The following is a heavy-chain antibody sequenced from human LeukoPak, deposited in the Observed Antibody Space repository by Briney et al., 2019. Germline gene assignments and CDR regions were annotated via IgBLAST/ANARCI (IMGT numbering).Heavy chain of an antibody. V-gene: IGHV3-30-3*01. D-gene: IGHD6-13*01. CDR1: GFTFGDYA. CDR3: AREDSWYDY. CDR2: ISYDGSNK. Sequence: GGSLRLSCTASGFTFGDYAMSWVRQAPGKGLEWVAVISYDGSNKYYADSVKGRFTISRDNSKNTLYLQMNSLRAEDTAVYYCAREDSWYDYWGQGTLVTVSS. J-gene: IGHJ4*02.